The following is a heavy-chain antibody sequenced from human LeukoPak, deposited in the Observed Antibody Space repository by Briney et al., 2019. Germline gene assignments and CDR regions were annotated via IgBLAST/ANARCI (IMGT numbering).Heavy chain of an antibody. CDR3: AKDGYSSGFDY. Sequence: GGSLRLSCAASGFTFSSYEMNWVRQAPGKGLEWVAVISYDGSNKYYADSVKGRFTISRDNSKNTLYLQMNSLRAEDTAVYYCAKDGYSSGFDYWGQGTLVTVSS. D-gene: IGHD6-19*01. CDR2: ISYDGSNK. CDR1: GFTFSSYE. V-gene: IGHV3-30*18. J-gene: IGHJ4*02.